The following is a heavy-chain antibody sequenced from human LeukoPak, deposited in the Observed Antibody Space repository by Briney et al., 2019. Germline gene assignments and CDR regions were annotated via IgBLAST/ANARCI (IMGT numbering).Heavy chain of an antibody. V-gene: IGHV4-34*01. CDR1: GGSFSGYY. CDR2: INHSGST. D-gene: IGHD2-2*01. CDR3: ARGTVVVPAAYQRGAFDI. Sequence: SETLSLTCAVYGGSFSGYYWSWIRQPPGKGLEWIGEINHSGSTNYNPSLKSRVTISVDTSKNQFSLKLSSVTAADTAVYYCARGTVVVPAAYQRGAFDIWGQGTMVTVSS. J-gene: IGHJ3*02.